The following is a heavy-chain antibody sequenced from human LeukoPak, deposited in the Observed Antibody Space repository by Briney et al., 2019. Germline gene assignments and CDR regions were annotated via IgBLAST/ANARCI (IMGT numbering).Heavy chain of an antibody. CDR1: GDSVSSGGCY. J-gene: IGHJ4*02. D-gene: IGHD3-10*01. V-gene: IGHV4-39*01. CDR3: ARRKYYTIEN. Sequence: SETLSFTCTVSGDSVSSGGCYWGWIRQPPGKWLEWIASIYYSGRTYYNPSLKSRITISVDSSKNQFSLRLSSVTAADTAVYYCARRKYYTIENRGQGTLVTVSS. CDR2: IYYSGRT.